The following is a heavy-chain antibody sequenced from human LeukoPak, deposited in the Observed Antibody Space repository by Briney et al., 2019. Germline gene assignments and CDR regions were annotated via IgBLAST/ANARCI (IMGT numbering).Heavy chain of an antibody. Sequence: GGSLRLSCETSGFTFRSFWMHWARQAPGKGLVWVSRINHGGSSTNYADSVKGRFTISRDNAKNTLYLQMNSLRAEDTAVYYCARDRSYGLDYWGQGTLVTVSS. CDR3: ARDRSYGLDY. D-gene: IGHD5-18*01. V-gene: IGHV3-74*01. CDR2: INHGGSST. J-gene: IGHJ4*02. CDR1: GFTFRSFW.